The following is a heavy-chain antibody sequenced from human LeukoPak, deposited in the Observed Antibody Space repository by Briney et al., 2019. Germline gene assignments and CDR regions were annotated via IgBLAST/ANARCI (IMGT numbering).Heavy chain of an antibody. J-gene: IGHJ4*02. Sequence: GGSLRPSCAASGFTVSSNYMSWVRQAPGKGLEWVSLIYSGGSTNYADSVKGRFTISRDNSKNTLYLQMNSLRAEGTAVYYCARWSYGGVDYWGQGTLVTVSS. CDR3: ARWSYGGVDY. CDR1: GFTVSSNY. CDR2: IYSGGST. V-gene: IGHV3-53*01. D-gene: IGHD4/OR15-4a*01.